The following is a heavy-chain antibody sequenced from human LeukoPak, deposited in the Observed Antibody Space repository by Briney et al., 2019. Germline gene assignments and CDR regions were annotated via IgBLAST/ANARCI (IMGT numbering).Heavy chain of an antibody. D-gene: IGHD3-10*01. CDR1: GFTFGSYA. Sequence: GGSLRLSCAASGFTFGSYAMHWVRQAPGKGLEWVAVISYDGSNKYYADSVKGRFTISRDNSKNTLYLQMNSLRAEDTAVYYCARSGLGEYYFDYWGQGTLVTVSS. J-gene: IGHJ4*02. CDR3: ARSGLGEYYFDY. CDR2: ISYDGSNK. V-gene: IGHV3-30*04.